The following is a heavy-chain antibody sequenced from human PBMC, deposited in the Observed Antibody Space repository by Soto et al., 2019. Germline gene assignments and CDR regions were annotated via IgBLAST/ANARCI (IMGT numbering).Heavy chain of an antibody. Sequence: QVQLVQSGAEVKKSGASVKVSCKASGYTFTINGISWVRQAPGQGLEWMGWISATSGNTNYAQKFQGRFTLTTDTSTSTAYMELRSLSSDDTAGYYCARDRMHGFDFWGQGTLVTVSS. J-gene: IGHJ4*02. CDR3: ARDRMHGFDF. CDR2: ISATSGNT. D-gene: IGHD2-8*01. V-gene: IGHV1-18*01. CDR1: GYTFTING.